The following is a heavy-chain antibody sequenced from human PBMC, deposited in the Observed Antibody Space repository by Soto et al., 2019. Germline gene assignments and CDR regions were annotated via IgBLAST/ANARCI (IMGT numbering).Heavy chain of an antibody. V-gene: IGHV3-7*05. CDR1: GFTFSSYW. CDR2: IKQDGSEK. J-gene: IGHJ4*02. Sequence: GGSLRLSCAASGFTFSSYWMSWVRQAPGKGLEWVANIKQDGSEKYYVDSVKGRFTISRDNAKNSLYLQMNSLRAEDTAVYYCARDLGYCCGGSCYSPSVYWGQGTLVTVSS. CDR3: ARDLGYCCGGSCYSPSVY. D-gene: IGHD2-15*01.